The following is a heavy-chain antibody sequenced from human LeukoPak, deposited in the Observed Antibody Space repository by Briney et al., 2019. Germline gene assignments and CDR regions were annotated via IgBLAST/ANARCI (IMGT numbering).Heavy chain of an antibody. Sequence: GGSLRLSCAASGFTFSSYWMSWVRQAPGKGLEWVANIKQDGSEKYYVDSVKGRFTISGDNAKNSLYLQMNSLRAEDTAVYYCARVGNYDSSGYYDYWGQGTLVTVSS. J-gene: IGHJ4*02. D-gene: IGHD3-22*01. V-gene: IGHV3-7*01. CDR1: GFTFSSYW. CDR2: IKQDGSEK. CDR3: ARVGNYDSSGYYDY.